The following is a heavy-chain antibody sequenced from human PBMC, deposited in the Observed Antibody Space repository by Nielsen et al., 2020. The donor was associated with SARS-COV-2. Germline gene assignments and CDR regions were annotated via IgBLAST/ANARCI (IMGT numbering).Heavy chain of an antibody. Sequence: GESLKISYAASGFMVSDSYMSWIRQTPGKGLEWISYISSSGSYTNYADSVKGRFTISRDNGKNSLYLQMNSLRAEDTAVYYCATDQYCPNDICSSGGRDYWGQGTLVAVSS. CDR2: ISSSGSYT. CDR1: GFMVSDSY. V-gene: IGHV3-11*06. J-gene: IGHJ4*02. CDR3: ATDQYCPNDICSSGGRDY. D-gene: IGHD2-8*01.